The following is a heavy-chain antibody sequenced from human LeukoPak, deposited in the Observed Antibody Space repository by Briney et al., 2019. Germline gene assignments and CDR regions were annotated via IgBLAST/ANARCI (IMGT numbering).Heavy chain of an antibody. V-gene: IGHV3-74*01. Sequence: QPGRSLRLSCAASGFTFDDYAMHWVRQAPGKGLEWVSRINSDGSSTSYADSVKGRFTISRDNAKNTLYLQMNSLRAEDTAVYYCARDSPGVVPAAIVDGMDVWGKGTTVTVSS. J-gene: IGHJ6*04. CDR1: GFTFDDYA. CDR3: ARDSPGVVPAAIVDGMDV. CDR2: INSDGSST. D-gene: IGHD2-2*02.